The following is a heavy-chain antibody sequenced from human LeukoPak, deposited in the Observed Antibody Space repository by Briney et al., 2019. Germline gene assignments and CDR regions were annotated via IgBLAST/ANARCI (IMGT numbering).Heavy chain of an antibody. D-gene: IGHD2-2*01. Sequence: GASVKVSCKASGYTFTGYYMHWVRQAPGQGLEWMGWINPNSGGTNYAQKFQGRVTMTRDTSISTAYMELSRLRSDDTAVYYCARDWASEYQLLPYNWFDPWGQGTLVTVSS. V-gene: IGHV1-2*02. CDR1: GYTFTGYY. J-gene: IGHJ5*02. CDR2: INPNSGGT. CDR3: ARDWASEYQLLPYNWFDP.